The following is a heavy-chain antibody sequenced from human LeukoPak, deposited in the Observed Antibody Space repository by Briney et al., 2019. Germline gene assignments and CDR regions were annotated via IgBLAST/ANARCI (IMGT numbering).Heavy chain of an antibody. CDR1: VYTLTELS. D-gene: IGHD3-10*01. J-gene: IGHJ4*02. CDR3: ATVLRFLWFGG. V-gene: IGHV1-24*01. Sequence: SVNVPRKVSVYTLTELSMHWVRQAPGKGREWVGGFDPEDGETIYAQKFQGRVTMTEDTSTATAYMDLSSLRSEDTAVYYCATVLRFLWFGGWGQGTLVTVSS. CDR2: FDPEDGET.